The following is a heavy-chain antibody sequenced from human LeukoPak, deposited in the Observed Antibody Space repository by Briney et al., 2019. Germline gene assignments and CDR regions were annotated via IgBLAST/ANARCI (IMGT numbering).Heavy chain of an antibody. J-gene: IGHJ5*02. V-gene: IGHV1-46*01. Sequence: ASVTVSCTASGYTFTSYYMHWVRQAPGQGLEWMGIINPSGGSTSYAQKFQDRVTMTRDTSTSTVYMELSSLRSEDTAVYYCARSEGYYDSSGYYLNWFDPWGQGTLVTVSS. CDR1: GYTFTSYY. CDR2: INPSGGST. D-gene: IGHD3-22*01. CDR3: ARSEGYYDSSGYYLNWFDP.